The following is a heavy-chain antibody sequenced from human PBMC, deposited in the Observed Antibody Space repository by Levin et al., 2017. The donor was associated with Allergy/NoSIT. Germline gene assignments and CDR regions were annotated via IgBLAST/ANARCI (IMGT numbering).Heavy chain of an antibody. D-gene: IGHD5-12*01. Sequence: GESLKISCAASGFTFSSYWMSWVRQAPGKGLEWVANIKQDGSEKYYVDSVKGRFTISRDNAKNSLYLQMNSLRAEDTAVYYCARVKLVATFDYWGQGTLVTVSS. CDR1: GFTFSSYW. V-gene: IGHV3-7*01. J-gene: IGHJ4*02. CDR2: IKQDGSEK. CDR3: ARVKLVATFDY.